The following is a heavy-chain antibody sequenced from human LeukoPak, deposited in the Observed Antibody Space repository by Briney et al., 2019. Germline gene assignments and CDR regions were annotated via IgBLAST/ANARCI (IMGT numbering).Heavy chain of an antibody. Sequence: GGSLRLSCAASGFTFDDYAMHWVRQAPGRGLEWVSGISWNSGSIGYADSVKGRFTISRDNAKNSLYLQMNSLRAEDTALYYCAKDRETTVTTFGMDVWGQGTTVTVSS. V-gene: IGHV3-9*01. CDR3: AKDRETTVTTFGMDV. J-gene: IGHJ6*02. D-gene: IGHD4-17*01. CDR1: GFTFDDYA. CDR2: ISWNSGSI.